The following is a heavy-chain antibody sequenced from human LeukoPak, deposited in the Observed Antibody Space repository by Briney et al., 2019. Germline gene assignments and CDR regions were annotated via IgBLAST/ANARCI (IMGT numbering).Heavy chain of an antibody. V-gene: IGHV3-7*01. CDR2: IKQDGSEK. D-gene: IGHD5-12*01. CDR1: EFSVGSNY. J-gene: IGHJ4*02. Sequence: GGSLRLSCAASEFSVGSNYMTWVRQAPGKGLEWVANIKQDGSEKYYVDSVKGRFTISRDNAKNSLYLQMNSLRAEDTAVYYCARAFGYSGYGANDYFDYWGQGTLVTVSS. CDR3: ARAFGYSGYGANDYFDY.